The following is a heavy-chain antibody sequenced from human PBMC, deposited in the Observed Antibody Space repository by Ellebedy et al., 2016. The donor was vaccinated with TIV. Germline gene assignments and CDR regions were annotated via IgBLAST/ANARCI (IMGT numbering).Heavy chain of an antibody. Sequence: AASVKVSCKASGYTFSRYDINWVRQATGQGLEWMGWMNPKSGNTGYAQKFQGRATMTTDTSTRTAYMELRSLRSDDTAVYYCARGGDIVVVVAAVDYFDYWGQGTLVTVSS. CDR3: ARGGDIVVVVAAVDYFDY. V-gene: IGHV1-8*01. CDR2: MNPKSGNT. J-gene: IGHJ4*02. D-gene: IGHD2-15*01. CDR1: GYTFSRYD.